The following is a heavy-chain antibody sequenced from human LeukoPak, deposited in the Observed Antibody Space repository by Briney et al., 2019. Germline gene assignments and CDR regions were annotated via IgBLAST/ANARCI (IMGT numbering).Heavy chain of an antibody. V-gene: IGHV3-66*01. D-gene: IGHD6-13*01. Sequence: GGSLRLSCAAPGFTFSSYSMNWVRQAPGKGLEWVSVIYSGGNTHYADSVKGRFTISRDNSKNTLYLQMNSLRAEDTAVYYCARGIAAAGIVGVFDYWGQGTLVTVSS. CDR1: GFTFSSYS. CDR3: ARGIAAAGIVGVFDY. J-gene: IGHJ4*02. CDR2: IYSGGNT.